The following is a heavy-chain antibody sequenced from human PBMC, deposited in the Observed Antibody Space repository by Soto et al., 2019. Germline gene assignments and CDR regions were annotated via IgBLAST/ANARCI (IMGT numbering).Heavy chain of an antibody. Sequence: QITLKESAPTRVKPTQTLALTCTFSGFSLTTSGVGVAWIRKTPGKALEWLAVIYWDDDKRYSPSLMSRLTITKDTSKNQVVLTMAHMDPVDTGTYFCAHRGYMYGNWDHGYFDYWGQGTLVTVSS. J-gene: IGHJ4*02. V-gene: IGHV2-5*02. CDR2: IYWDDDK. CDR1: GFSLTTSGVG. CDR3: AHRGYMYGNWDHGYFDY. D-gene: IGHD5-18*01.